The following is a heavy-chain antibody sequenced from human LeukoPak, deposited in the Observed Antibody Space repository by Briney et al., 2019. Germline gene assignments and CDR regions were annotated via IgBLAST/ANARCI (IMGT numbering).Heavy chain of an antibody. J-gene: IGHJ4*02. CDR2: INHSGST. CDR3: ARGPDYDSSGYYDY. Sequence: SETLSLTCAVYGGSFSGYYWSWIRQPPGKGLEWIGEINHSGSTNYNPSLKSRVTISVDTSKNQFSLKLSSVTAADTAVYYCARGPDYDSSGYYDYRGQGTLVTVSS. V-gene: IGHV4-34*01. D-gene: IGHD3-22*01. CDR1: GGSFSGYY.